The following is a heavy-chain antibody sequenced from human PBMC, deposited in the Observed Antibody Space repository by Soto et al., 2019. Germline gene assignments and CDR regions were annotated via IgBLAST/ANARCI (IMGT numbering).Heavy chain of an antibody. V-gene: IGHV5-51*01. J-gene: IGHJ3*02. CDR1: GYSFTSYW. Sequence: GESLKISCKGPGYSFTSYWIGWVRQMPGKGLEWMGIIYPGDSDTRYSPSLQGQVTISADKSISTAYLQWSSLKASDTAMYYCARWVRIEAAGRAFDIWGQGTMVTVSS. CDR2: IYPGDSDT. CDR3: ARWVRIEAAGRAFDI. D-gene: IGHD6-13*01.